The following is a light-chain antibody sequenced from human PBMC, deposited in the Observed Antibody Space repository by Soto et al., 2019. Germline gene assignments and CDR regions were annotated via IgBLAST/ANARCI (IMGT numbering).Light chain of an antibody. CDR2: DAS. CDR3: QQRSNWHLT. V-gene: IGKV3-11*01. CDR1: QSVSSY. J-gene: IGKJ4*01. Sequence: EIVLTQSPATLSLSPGERATLSCRASQSVSSYLAWYQQKPGQAPRLLIYDASNRATGITSRFSGSGSGTDFTLTISSLEPEEFAVYYCQQRSNWHLTFGGGTEVEIK.